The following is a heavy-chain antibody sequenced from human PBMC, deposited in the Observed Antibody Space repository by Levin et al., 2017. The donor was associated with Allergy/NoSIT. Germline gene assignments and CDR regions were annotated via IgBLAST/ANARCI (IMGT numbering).Heavy chain of an antibody. V-gene: IGHV4-34*01. D-gene: IGHD2-15*01. CDR3: ARGPICGGGSCYEDY. Sequence: SQTLSLTCAVYGGSFSGYYWSWIRQPPGKGLEWIGEINHSGSTNYNPSLESRVTISVDTSKNQVSLKLRSVSAADTAVYYCARGPICGGGSCYEDYWGQGTLVTVSS. CDR1: GGSFSGYY. J-gene: IGHJ4*02. CDR2: INHSGST.